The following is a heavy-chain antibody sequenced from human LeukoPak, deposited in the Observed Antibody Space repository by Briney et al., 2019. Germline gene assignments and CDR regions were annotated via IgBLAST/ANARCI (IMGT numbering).Heavy chain of an antibody. CDR3: ARGWFWEYSLFYYYYGLDV. CDR1: GGSINKYF. V-gene: IGHV4-4*07. J-gene: IGHJ6*02. Sequence: SETLSLTCVVSGGSINKYFWNWIRQPAGKGLEWIGRIYGGGTTNYSPSLKSRVTMSVDKSKNEISLQLRSVTVADTAVYYCARGWFWEYSLFYYYYGLDVWGQGTTVAVSS. CDR2: IYGGGTT. D-gene: IGHD3-10*01.